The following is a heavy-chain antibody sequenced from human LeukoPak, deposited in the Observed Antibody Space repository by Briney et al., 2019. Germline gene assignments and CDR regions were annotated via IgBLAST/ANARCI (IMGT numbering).Heavy chain of an antibody. J-gene: IGHJ4*02. D-gene: IGHD3-22*01. CDR1: GFTFDDYA. V-gene: IGHV3-23*01. CDR3: AKHRYDSSGYYSSPFDY. CDR2: ISGSGGST. Sequence: GGSLRLSCAASGFTFDDYAMHWVRQAPGKGLEWVSGISGSGGSTYYADSVKGRFTISRDNSKNTLYLQMNSLRAEDTAVCYCAKHRYDSSGYYSSPFDYWGQGTLVTVSS.